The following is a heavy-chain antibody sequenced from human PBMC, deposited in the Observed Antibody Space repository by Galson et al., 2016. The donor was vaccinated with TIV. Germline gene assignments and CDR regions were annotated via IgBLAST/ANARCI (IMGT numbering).Heavy chain of an antibody. CDR3: ARADSVDISSTEY. CDR2: ITPVLGMT. D-gene: IGHD3-9*01. Sequence: SVKVSCKASGGTFISYTLSWVRQAPGQELEWMGRITPVLGMTNYAQKFQGRVTITADRFTGTAYLELSSLKPGDTAVYYCARADSVDISSTEYWGQGTLVTVSS. CDR1: GGTFISYT. J-gene: IGHJ4*02. V-gene: IGHV1-69*02.